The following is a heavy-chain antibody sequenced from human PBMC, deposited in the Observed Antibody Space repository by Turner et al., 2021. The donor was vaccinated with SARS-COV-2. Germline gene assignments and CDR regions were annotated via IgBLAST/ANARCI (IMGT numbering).Heavy chain of an antibody. CDR3: AKIVGVLDY. V-gene: IGHV3-30*18. Sequence: QVQLVASGGGVVQPGRSLRLSCAASGFTFSSYGMHWVRQAPGKGLEWVASISYDGSNKYYADSVKGRFTISRDNSKNTLYRQMNSLRAEDTAVYYCAKIVGVLDYWGQGTLVTVSS. J-gene: IGHJ4*02. D-gene: IGHD3-22*01. CDR1: GFTFSSYG. CDR2: ISYDGSNK.